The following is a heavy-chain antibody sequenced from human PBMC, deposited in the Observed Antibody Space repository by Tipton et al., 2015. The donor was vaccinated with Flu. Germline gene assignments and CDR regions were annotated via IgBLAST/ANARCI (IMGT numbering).Heavy chain of an antibody. CDR3: ATSDSGSYYYNY. Sequence: TLSLTCTVSGGSISSGSYYWSWIRQPAGKGLEWIGRIYTSGSTNYNPSLKSRVTISVDTSKNQFSLKLSSVTAADTAVYYCATSDSGSYYYNYWGQGTLVTVSS. CDR1: GGSISSGSYY. D-gene: IGHD1-26*01. V-gene: IGHV4-61*02. J-gene: IGHJ4*02. CDR2: IYTSGST.